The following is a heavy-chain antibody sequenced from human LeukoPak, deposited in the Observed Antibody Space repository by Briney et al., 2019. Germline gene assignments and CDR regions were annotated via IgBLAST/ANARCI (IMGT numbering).Heavy chain of an antibody. CDR1: GGSISSYY. V-gene: IGHV4-4*07. CDR2: IYTSGST. CDR3: ARATVGAKGQYYYYYMDV. D-gene: IGHD1-26*01. Sequence: SETLSLTCTVSGGSISSYYWSWIRQPAGKGLEWIGRIYTSGSTNYNPSLKSRVTMSVDTSKNQFSLKLSSVTAADTAVYYYARATVGAKGQYYYYYMDVWGKGTTVTISS. J-gene: IGHJ6*03.